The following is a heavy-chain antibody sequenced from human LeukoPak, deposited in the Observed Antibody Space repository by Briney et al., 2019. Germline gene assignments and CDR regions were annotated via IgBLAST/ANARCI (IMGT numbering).Heavy chain of an antibody. V-gene: IGHV4-61*02. D-gene: IGHD3-22*01. J-gene: IGHJ3*02. Sequence: SETLSLTCTVSGGSISSGSYYWSWIRQPAGKGLEWIGRIYTSGSTNYNPSLKSRVTISVDTSKNQFSLKLSSVIAADTAVYYCARVGSKDYYDSSGYYYGAFDIWGQGTMVTVSS. CDR1: GGSISSGSYY. CDR2: IYTSGST. CDR3: ARVGSKDYYDSSGYYYGAFDI.